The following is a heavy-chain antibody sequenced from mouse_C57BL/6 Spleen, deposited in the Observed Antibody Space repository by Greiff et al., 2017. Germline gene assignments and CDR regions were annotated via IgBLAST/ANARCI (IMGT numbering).Heavy chain of an antibody. J-gene: IGHJ4*01. V-gene: IGHV1-62-2*01. CDR3: ARHERYSNYARDYYAMDY. CDR1: GYTFTEYT. CDR2: FYPGSGSI. Sequence: VKLQESGAELVKPGASVKLSCKASGYTFTEYTIHWVKQRSGQGLEWIGWFYPGSGSIKYNEKFKDKATLTADKSSSTVYMELSRLTSEDSAVYFCARHERYSNYARDYYAMDYWGQGTSVTVSS. D-gene: IGHD2-5*01.